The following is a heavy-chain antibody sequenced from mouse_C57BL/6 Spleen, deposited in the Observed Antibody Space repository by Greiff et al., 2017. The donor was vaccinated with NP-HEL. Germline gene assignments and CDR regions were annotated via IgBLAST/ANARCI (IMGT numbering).Heavy chain of an antibody. CDR1: GFTFSSYA. J-gene: IGHJ2*01. D-gene: IGHD1-1*01. CDR2: ISDGGSYT. V-gene: IGHV5-4*01. Sequence: EVMLVESGGGLVKPGGSLKLSCAASGFTFSSYAMSWVRQTPEKRLEWVATISDGGSYTYYPANVQGRFTISRDNAKNNLYLQMSHLKSDDTAIYDCAREGYYGSSPHVDYWGKGTTLTVSS. CDR3: AREGYYGSSPHVDY.